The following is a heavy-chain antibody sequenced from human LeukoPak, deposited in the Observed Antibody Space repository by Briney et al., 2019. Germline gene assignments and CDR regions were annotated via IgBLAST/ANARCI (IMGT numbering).Heavy chain of an antibody. J-gene: IGHJ3*02. CDR3: ARGKVRAFDI. CDR2: IGTAGDT. CDR1: GFTFSSYD. D-gene: IGHD3-10*01. Sequence: PGGSLRLSCTASGFTFSSYDMHWVRQATGKGLEWVSAIGTAGDTYYPGSVKGRFTISRENAKNSLYLQMNSLRAGDTAAYYCARGKVRAFDIWGQGTMVTVSS. V-gene: IGHV3-13*01.